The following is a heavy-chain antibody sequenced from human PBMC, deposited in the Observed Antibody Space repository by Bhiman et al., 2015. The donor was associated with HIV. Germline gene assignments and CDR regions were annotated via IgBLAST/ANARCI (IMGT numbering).Heavy chain of an antibody. J-gene: IGHJ4*02. Sequence: EVQLVESGGGLVQPGRSLRLSCAASGFTFDDYAMHWVRQAPGKGLEWVSGISWNSGSIGYADSVKGRFTISRDNAKNSLYLQMNSLRAEDTALYYCAKAPGEDSGAFDYWGQGTLVTVSS. CDR2: ISWNSGSI. D-gene: IGHD2-15*01. V-gene: IGHV3-9*01. CDR1: GFTFDDYA. CDR3: AKAPGEDSGAFDY.